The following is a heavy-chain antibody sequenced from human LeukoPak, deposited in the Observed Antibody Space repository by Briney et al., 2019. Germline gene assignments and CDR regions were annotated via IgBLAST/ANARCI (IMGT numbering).Heavy chain of an antibody. J-gene: IGHJ4*02. V-gene: IGHV1-2*02. CDR3: ARDTLYYDSSGYYHPFDY. CDR1: GYTFTGYY. Sequence: ASVKVSCKATGYTFTGYYMHWVRQAPGLGLEWMGWINPNSGGTNYAQKFQGRVTMTRDTSISTAYMELSRLRSDDTAVYYCARDTLYYDSSGYYHPFDYWGQGTLVTVSS. D-gene: IGHD3-22*01. CDR2: INPNSGGT.